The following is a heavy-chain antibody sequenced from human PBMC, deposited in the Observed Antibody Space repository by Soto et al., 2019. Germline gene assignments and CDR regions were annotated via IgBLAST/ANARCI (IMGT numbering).Heavy chain of an antibody. Sequence: GGSLRLSCAASGFRFSLFWMSWVRQTPGKGLEWVANINEDGSEKFFADSVKGRFTISRDNAKNSLSLQMNSLTADDTAVYYCARTGWPQSSYYFDYWGQGTLVTVSS. CDR2: INEDGSEK. D-gene: IGHD3-16*01. J-gene: IGHJ4*02. CDR1: GFRFSLFW. V-gene: IGHV3-7*03. CDR3: ARTGWPQSSYYFDY.